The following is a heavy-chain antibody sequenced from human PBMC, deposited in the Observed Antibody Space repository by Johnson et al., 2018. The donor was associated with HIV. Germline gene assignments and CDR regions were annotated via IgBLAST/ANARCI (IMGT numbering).Heavy chain of an antibody. V-gene: IGHV3-23*04. CDR1: GFTFSIYA. J-gene: IGHJ3*02. CDR2: ISDSGGGT. Sequence: VQLVESGGGLVQPGGSLRLSCVASGFTFSIYAMIWVRQAPGKGLEWVSAISDSGGGTYSADSVKGRFTISRDNSKNTLYLQMNSLRAEDTAVYYCAREGGIAAAGTDAFDIWGQGTMVTVSS. D-gene: IGHD6-13*01. CDR3: AREGGIAAAGTDAFDI.